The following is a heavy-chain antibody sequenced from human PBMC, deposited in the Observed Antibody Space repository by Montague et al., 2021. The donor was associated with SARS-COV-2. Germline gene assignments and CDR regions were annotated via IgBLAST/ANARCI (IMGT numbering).Heavy chain of an antibody. CDR2: VYHNGNT. J-gene: IGHJ5*02. V-gene: IGHV4-39*01. Sequence: SETLSLTCTVSGGSLVSSNYYWGWIRQPPGKGLEWIGRVYHNGNTNYNPSLKSRVTISLDTSENQISLNLDSVTAADTAVYYCVRPGGSESHWFDRWGQGTLVTVSS. CDR1: GGSLVSSNYY. D-gene: IGHD3-10*01. CDR3: VRPGGSESHWFDR.